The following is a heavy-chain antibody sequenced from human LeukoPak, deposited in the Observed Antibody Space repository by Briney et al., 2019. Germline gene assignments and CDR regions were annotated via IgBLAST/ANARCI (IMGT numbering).Heavy chain of an antibody. Sequence: ASVKVSCKASGGTFNHFGINWVRQAPGQGLEWMGRINPILDLTKYAPKIQDRVTITADKSTSTAYMELNSLRSEDTAVYFCARDSGRPPTSFDYWGQGTLVTVSS. CDR1: GGTFNHFG. J-gene: IGHJ4*02. CDR3: ARDSGRPPTSFDY. D-gene: IGHD1-1*01. CDR2: INPILDLT. V-gene: IGHV1-69*04.